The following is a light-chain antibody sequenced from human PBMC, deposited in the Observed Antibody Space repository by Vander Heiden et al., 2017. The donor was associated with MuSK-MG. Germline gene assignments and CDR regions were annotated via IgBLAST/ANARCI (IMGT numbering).Light chain of an antibody. CDR2: GAS. CDR1: QSVGSN. J-gene: IGKJ4*01. Sequence: EVVMTQSPATLSVSPGERATLSCRASQSVGSNLAWYQQKPGQAPRLLIYGASTRATGIPARFSGSGSGTEFTLTISSLQSEDFAVYYCQQYNNWHSFGGGTKVEIK. CDR3: QQYNNWHS. V-gene: IGKV3-15*01.